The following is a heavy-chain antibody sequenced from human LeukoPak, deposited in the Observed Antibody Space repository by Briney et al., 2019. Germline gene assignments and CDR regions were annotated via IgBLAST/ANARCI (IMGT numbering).Heavy chain of an antibody. CDR3: ARERPGSRVLDY. CDR1: GFTFSGYS. J-gene: IGHJ4*02. V-gene: IGHV3-7*01. D-gene: IGHD3-10*01. Sequence: GGSLRLSCAASGFTFSGYSINWVRQAPGKGLEWVANINQGGSESYYVESVKGRFIISRDNTKNSLYLQMNSLRVEDTAVYYCARERPGSRVLDYWGQGTVVTVSS. CDR2: INQGGSES.